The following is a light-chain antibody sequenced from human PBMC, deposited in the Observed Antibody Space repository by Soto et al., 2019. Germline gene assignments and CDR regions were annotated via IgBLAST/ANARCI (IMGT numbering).Light chain of an antibody. CDR3: SSYTSSSTV. J-gene: IGLJ3*02. V-gene: IGLV2-14*01. CDR2: EVT. Sequence: QSALNQPASVSGSPGQSITISCTGTSSDVGGYNYVSWFQQYPGKAPKLMIYEVTNRPSGVSNRFSGSKSGNTASLTISGLQAEDEADYYCSSYTSSSTVFGGGTKVTVL. CDR1: SSDVGGYNY.